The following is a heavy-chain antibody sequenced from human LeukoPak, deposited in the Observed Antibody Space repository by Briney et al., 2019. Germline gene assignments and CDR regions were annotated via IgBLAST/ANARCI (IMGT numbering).Heavy chain of an antibody. CDR2: ISSSGSTI. J-gene: IGHJ4*02. CDR1: GFTFNDYY. V-gene: IGHV3-11*04. Sequence: GGSLRLSCAASGFTFNDYYMYWIRQAPGKGLEWVSYISSSGSTIYYADSVKGRFTISRDNAQNSLYLQMNSLRAEDTAVYYCASYYESSGFLRNFDYWGQGTLVTVSS. CDR3: ASYYESSGFLRNFDY. D-gene: IGHD3-22*01.